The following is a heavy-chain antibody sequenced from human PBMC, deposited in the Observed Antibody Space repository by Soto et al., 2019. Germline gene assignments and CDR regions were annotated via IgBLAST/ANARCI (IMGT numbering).Heavy chain of an antibody. CDR1: GYPFTSYD. CDR3: ARGPTYYILTGPGALGY. V-gene: IGHV1-8*01. Sequence: ASVKVSCKASGYPFTSYDINWVRQATGQGLEWMGWMNPNSGNTGYAQKFQGRVTMTRNTSISTAYMELSRRRSEDTAVYYGARGPTYYILTGPGALGYWGQGTLVTVSS. J-gene: IGHJ4*02. D-gene: IGHD3-9*01. CDR2: MNPNSGNT.